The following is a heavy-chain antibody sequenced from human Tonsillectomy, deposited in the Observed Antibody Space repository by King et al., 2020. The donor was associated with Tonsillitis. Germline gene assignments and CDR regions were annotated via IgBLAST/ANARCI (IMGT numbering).Heavy chain of an antibody. V-gene: IGHV3-30*02. CDR3: AKGPRRDPDLDS. CDR1: GFTLSDVD. CDR2: RGSHESDK. J-gene: IGHJ4*02. Sequence: QLVQSGGGVVQPGGSLRLSCEVSGFTLSDVDIQWVRQPPGKGLHWVAFRGSHESDKFYADSVKGRFTISRDNSKNILFLQMNSLRTEDTGVYYCAKGPRRDPDLDSGGQGTLVTVSS.